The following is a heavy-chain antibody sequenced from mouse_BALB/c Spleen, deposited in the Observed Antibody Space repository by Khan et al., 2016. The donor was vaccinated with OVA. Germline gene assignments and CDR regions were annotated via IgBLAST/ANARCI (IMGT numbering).Heavy chain of an antibody. Sequence: EVELVESGGGLVKPGGSLKLSCAASGFTFSSFAMSWVRQTPEKRLEWVATISSAGTYTYYPDSVKGRFTISRDNDKNTLYLQMNSLRSEDTAMYYCANGNYGWFAYWGQGTLVTVSA. V-gene: IGHV5-9-1*01. CDR1: GFTFSSFA. J-gene: IGHJ3*01. D-gene: IGHD2-1*01. CDR2: ISSAGTYT. CDR3: ANGNYGWFAY.